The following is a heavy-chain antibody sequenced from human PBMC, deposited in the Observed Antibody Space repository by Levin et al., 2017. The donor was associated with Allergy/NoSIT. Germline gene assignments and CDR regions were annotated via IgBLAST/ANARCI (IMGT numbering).Heavy chain of an antibody. V-gene: IGHV1-24*01. CDR1: GYRLTDLS. D-gene: IGHD6-19*01. CDR3: ATKSYSNGWIFDY. CDR2: FDPEDGET. J-gene: IGHJ4*02. Sequence: AASVKVSCKVSGYRLTDLSIHWVRQAPGKGLEWMGGFDPEDGETIYAQKFQGSVTMTEDTSTDTAYMELSSLRSDDTAVYYCATKSYSNGWIFDYWGQGTLVTVSS.